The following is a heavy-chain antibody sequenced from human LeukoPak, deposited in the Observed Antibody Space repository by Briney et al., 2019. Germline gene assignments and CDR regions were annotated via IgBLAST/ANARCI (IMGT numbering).Heavy chain of an antibody. Sequence: GGSLRLSCAASGFTVSSNYMSWVRQVPGKGLEWGSITYSGGSTYYAGSVKGRFTISRDNSKNTLYLQMNSLRAEDTAMYYCARDSTNYDSGSYYSVYWGQGTLVTVSS. D-gene: IGHD3-10*01. CDR1: GFTVSSNY. CDR2: TYSGGST. CDR3: ARDSTNYDSGSYYSVY. J-gene: IGHJ4*02. V-gene: IGHV3-66*01.